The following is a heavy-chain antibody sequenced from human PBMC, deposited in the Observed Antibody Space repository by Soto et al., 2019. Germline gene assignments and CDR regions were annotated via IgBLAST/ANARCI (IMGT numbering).Heavy chain of an antibody. V-gene: IGHV5-51*01. J-gene: IGHJ6*02. D-gene: IGHD1-20*01. CDR3: AAITYGMDV. CDR1: GGKFTSYW. Sequence: GQSLRISYKRSGGKFTSYWIASVRQMPGKGLEWMGIIYPGDSDTRYSPSFQGQVTISADKSISTAYLQWSSLKASDTAKYYCAAITYGMDVWGQGTTVTVSS. CDR2: IYPGDSDT.